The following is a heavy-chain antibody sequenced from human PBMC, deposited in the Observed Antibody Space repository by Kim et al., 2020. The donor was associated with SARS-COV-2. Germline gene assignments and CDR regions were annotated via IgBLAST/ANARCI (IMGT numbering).Heavy chain of an antibody. V-gene: IGHV3-48*03. CDR1: GFTFSSYD. CDR2: IRSSGSTM. Sequence: GGSLRLSCAASGFTFSSYDINWVRQAPGKGLEWVSYIRSSGSTMYYDDSVKGRFTISRDNAKTSLYLQMNSLRAEDTAIYYCARGSLSVAGLLFDFWGQGILVTVSS. D-gene: IGHD6-19*01. CDR3: ARGSLSVAGLLFDF. J-gene: IGHJ4*02.